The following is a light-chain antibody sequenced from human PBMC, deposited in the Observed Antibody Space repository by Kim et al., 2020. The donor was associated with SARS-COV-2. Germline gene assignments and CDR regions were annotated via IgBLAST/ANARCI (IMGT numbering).Light chain of an antibody. CDR3: QQSYSGPRT. J-gene: IGKJ1*01. V-gene: IGKV1-39*01. Sequence: ASGGDRITITCRASQRIRKYLNWYQQKPGNAPKLLIYETSTLNDGVPSRFSGSGSGTDFTLTISNLQPEDFAIYYCQQSYSGPRTFGQGTKVDIK. CDR1: QRIRKY. CDR2: ETS.